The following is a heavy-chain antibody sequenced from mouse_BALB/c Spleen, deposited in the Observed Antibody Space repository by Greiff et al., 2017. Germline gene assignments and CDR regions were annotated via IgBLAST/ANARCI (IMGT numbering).Heavy chain of an antibody. D-gene: IGHD1-1*01. CDR2: IWSGGST. J-gene: IGHJ1*01. V-gene: IGHV2-2*02. CDR1: GFSLTSYG. CDR3: ARNRGYYGSSYGYFDV. Sequence: VKLVESGPGLVQPSQSLSITCTVSGFSLTSYGVHWVRQSPGKGLEWLGVIWSGGSTDYNAAFISRLSISKDNSKSQVFFKMNSLQANDTAIYYCARNRGYYGSSYGYFDVWGAGTTVTVSS.